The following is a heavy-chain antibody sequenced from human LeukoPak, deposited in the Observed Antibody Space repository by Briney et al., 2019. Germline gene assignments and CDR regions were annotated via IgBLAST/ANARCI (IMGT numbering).Heavy chain of an antibody. D-gene: IGHD3-22*01. Sequence: GGSLRLSCAASGFTVSSNYMSWVRQAPGKGLEWVSVIYSGGSTYYADSVKGRFTISRDNSKNTLYLQMNSLRAEDTAVYYCARERIVAPDYYYGMDVWGQGTTVSVSS. J-gene: IGHJ6*02. V-gene: IGHV3-53*01. CDR1: GFTVSSNY. CDR3: ARERIVAPDYYYGMDV. CDR2: IYSGGST.